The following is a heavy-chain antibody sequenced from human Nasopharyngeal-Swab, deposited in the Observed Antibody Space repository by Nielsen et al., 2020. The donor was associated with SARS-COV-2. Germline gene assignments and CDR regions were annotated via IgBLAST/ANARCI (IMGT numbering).Heavy chain of an antibody. V-gene: IGHV1-18*01. CDR3: AREQWLAKYYYYYGMDV. J-gene: IGHJ6*02. CDR1: GYTFTSYG. CDR2: ISAYNGNT. Sequence: ASVKVSCKASGYTFTSYGISWVRQAPGQGLEWMGWISAYNGNTNYAQKLQGRVTMTTDTSTSTAYMELSSLRSEDTAVYYCAREQWLAKYYYYYGMDVWGQGTTVTVSS. D-gene: IGHD6-19*01.